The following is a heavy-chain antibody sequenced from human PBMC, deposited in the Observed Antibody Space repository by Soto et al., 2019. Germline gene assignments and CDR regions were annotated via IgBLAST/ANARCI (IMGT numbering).Heavy chain of an antibody. V-gene: IGHV4-4*02. Sequence: TSETLSLTCAVSGGSISSTNWWSWVRQPPGKGLEWIGEIYHSGSTNYNPSLKSRVTISVDKSKNQFSLKLSSVTAADTAVYYCARHYDSSGYYAPFDYWGQGTLVTVSP. CDR1: GGSISSTNW. CDR2: IYHSGST. CDR3: ARHYDSSGYYAPFDY. J-gene: IGHJ4*02. D-gene: IGHD3-22*01.